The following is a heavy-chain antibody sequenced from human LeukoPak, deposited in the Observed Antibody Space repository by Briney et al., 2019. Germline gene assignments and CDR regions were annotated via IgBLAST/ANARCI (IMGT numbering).Heavy chain of an antibody. CDR2: ISSSSSYI. V-gene: IGHV3-21*01. CDR3: ARDSTYYDILTEP. CDR1: GFTFSSYS. J-gene: IGHJ4*02. Sequence: PGGSLRLSCAASGFTFSSYSMNWVRQAPGKGLEWVSSISSSSSYIYYADSVKGRFTISRDNAKNSLHLQMNSLRAEDTAVYYCARDSTYYDILTEPWGQGTLVTVSS. D-gene: IGHD3-9*01.